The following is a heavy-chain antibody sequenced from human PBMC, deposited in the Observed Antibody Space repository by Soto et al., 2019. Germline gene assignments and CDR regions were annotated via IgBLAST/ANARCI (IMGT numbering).Heavy chain of an antibody. V-gene: IGHV3-30-3*01. D-gene: IGHD3-10*01. CDR2: ISYDGSNK. CDR3: ARAQRGPHTGDAFDI. CDR1: GFTFSSYA. Sequence: QVQLVESGGGVVQPGRSLRLSCAASGFTFSSYAMHWVRQAPGKGLEWVAVISYDGSNKYYADSVKGRFTISRDNSKNMLYLQMNSLRAEDTAVYYGARAQRGPHTGDAFDIWGQGTMVTVSS. J-gene: IGHJ3*02.